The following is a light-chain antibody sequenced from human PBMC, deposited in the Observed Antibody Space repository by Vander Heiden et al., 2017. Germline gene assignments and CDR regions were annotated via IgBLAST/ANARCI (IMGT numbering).Light chain of an antibody. CDR2: EDD. J-gene: IGLJ3*02. V-gene: IGLV6-57*02. CDR1: SGSIDSNY. CDR3: QSYDSNNWV. Sequence: HSVSESPGKTVTISCTGSSGSIDSNYVQWYQQRPGSAPTTVIYEDDQRPSGVPDRFSGSIDRSSNSASLSISGLTTEDEAEYYCQSYDSNNWVFGGGIKLTVL.